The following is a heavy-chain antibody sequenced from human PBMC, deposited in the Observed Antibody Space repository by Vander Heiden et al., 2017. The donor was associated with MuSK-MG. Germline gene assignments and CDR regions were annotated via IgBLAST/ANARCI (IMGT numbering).Heavy chain of an antibody. J-gene: IGHJ5*02. CDR1: GGSISSSYW. V-gene: IGHV4-4*02. CDR3: ARGGAVRFDP. CDR2: ISHTGST. Sequence: QVQLQESGPGLVKPSGPLSLPCAVSGGSISSSYWWTWVRQPPEKGLEWIGEISHTGSTNYNPSLKSRVTISVDKSTNQFSLKVSSVTAADTAVYYCARGGAVRFDPWGQGTLVTVAS. D-gene: IGHD6-19*01.